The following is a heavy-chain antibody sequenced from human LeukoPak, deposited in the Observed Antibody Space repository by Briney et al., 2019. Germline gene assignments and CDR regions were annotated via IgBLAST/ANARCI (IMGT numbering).Heavy chain of an antibody. J-gene: IGHJ4*02. Sequence: SETLSLTCTVSGDSISNSDYYWSWIRQPAGKGLEWIGRIYISGNTNYNPSLKSRVTISVDTSKNQFSLKLSSVTAADTAVYYCAREHSGSYGVDYWGQGTLVTVSS. CDR1: GDSISNSDYY. V-gene: IGHV4-61*02. D-gene: IGHD1-26*01. CDR3: AREHSGSYGVDY. CDR2: IYISGNT.